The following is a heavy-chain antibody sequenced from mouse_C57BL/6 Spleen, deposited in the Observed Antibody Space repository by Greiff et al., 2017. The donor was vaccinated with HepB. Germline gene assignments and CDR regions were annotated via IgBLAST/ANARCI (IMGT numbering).Heavy chain of an antibody. CDR3: ARKPLYYGSSYFDY. J-gene: IGHJ2*01. Sequence: QVQLKESGTELVKPGASVKLSCKASGYTFTSYWMHWVKQRPGQGLEWIGNINPSNGGTNYNEKFKSKATLTVDKSSSTAYMQLSSLTSEDSAVYYCARKPLYYGSSYFDYWGQGTTLTVSS. CDR1: GYTFTSYW. D-gene: IGHD1-1*01. V-gene: IGHV1-53*01. CDR2: INPSNGGT.